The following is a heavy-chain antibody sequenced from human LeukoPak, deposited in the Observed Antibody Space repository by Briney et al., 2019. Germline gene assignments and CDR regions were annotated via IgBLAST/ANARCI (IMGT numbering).Heavy chain of an antibody. V-gene: IGHV4-59*01. J-gene: IGHJ2*01. CDR2: IYYSGST. D-gene: IGHD3-22*01. CDR1: GGSISDYY. Sequence: SETLSLTCTVSGGSISDYYWSWIRQPPGKGLERLAHIYYSGSTRNNPSLQSRVTISIDTSKSQISLKLSSVTAADTAVYYCARPLGNGYSYWYFDLWGRGTLVTVSS. CDR3: ARPLGNGYSYWYFDL.